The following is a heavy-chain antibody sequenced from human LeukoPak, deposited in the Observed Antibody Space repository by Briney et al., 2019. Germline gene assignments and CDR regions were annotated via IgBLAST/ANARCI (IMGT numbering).Heavy chain of an antibody. D-gene: IGHD5-12*01. J-gene: IGHJ6*04. Sequence: SETLSLTCTVSGGSISSYYWSWIRQPPGKGLEWIGYIYYSGSTNYNPSLKSGVTISVDTTKNQFSLKLSSVTAADTAVYYCARVDIVAAGPNYYYGMDVWGKGTTVTVSS. V-gene: IGHV4-59*01. CDR2: IYYSGST. CDR3: ARVDIVAAGPNYYYGMDV. CDR1: GGSISSYY.